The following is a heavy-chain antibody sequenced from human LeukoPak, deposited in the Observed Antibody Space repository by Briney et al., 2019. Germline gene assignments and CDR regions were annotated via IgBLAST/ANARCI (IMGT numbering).Heavy chain of an antibody. CDR1: GFTFSAYV. J-gene: IGHJ3*01. CDR2: ISGSGGST. CDR3: VRVRKVGTTTWRGFDF. D-gene: IGHD1-26*01. V-gene: IGHV3-23*01. Sequence: GGSLRLSCAASGFTFSAYVMSWVRQAPGKGLEWVSGISGSGGSTYYVDSVKGRFSISRDNSKNTLYLQMNSLKAEDTAVYYCVRVRKVGTTTWRGFDFWGQGTMVTVSS.